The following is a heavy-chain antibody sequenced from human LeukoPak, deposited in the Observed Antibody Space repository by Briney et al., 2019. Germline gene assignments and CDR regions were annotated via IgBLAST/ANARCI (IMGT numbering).Heavy chain of an antibody. Sequence: SETLFLTCAVYGGSFSGYYWSWIRQPPGKGLEWIGEINHSGSTNYNPSLKSRVTISVDTSKNQFSLKLSSVTAADTAVYYCARGRHYDSSGYPRLFDYWGQGTLVTVSS. CDR2: INHSGST. V-gene: IGHV4-34*01. J-gene: IGHJ4*02. CDR1: GGSFSGYY. CDR3: ARGRHYDSSGYPRLFDY. D-gene: IGHD3-22*01.